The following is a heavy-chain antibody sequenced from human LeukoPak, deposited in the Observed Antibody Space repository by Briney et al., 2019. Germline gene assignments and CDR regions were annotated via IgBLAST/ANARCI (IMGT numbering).Heavy chain of an antibody. D-gene: IGHD5-12*01. CDR2: IPYDGSNK. J-gene: IGHJ4*02. CDR3: AKGGGYESAGDY. CDR1: GFTFSSYG. Sequence: PGGSLRLSCAASGFTFSSYGMHWVRQAPGKGLEWVAVIPYDGSNKYYADSVKGRFTISRDNSKNTLYLQMNSLRAEDTAVYYCAKGGGYESAGDYWGQGTLVTVSS. V-gene: IGHV3-30*18.